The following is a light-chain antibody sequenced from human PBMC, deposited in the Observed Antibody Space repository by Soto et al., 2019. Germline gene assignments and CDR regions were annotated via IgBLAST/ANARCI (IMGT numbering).Light chain of an antibody. CDR3: QQFNNYPRT. CDR2: AAS. Sequence: DIQLTQSPSFLSASLGDRVTITCRASQGISSYLAWYQQKPGKAPKLLIYAASTLQSGVPSRFSGSGSGTEFTLTISSLQPEDFATYYCQQFNNYPRTFGQGTKVEIK. CDR1: QGISSY. V-gene: IGKV1-9*01. J-gene: IGKJ1*01.